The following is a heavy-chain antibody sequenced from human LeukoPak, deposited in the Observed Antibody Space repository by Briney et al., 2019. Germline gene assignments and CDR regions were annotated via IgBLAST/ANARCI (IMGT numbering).Heavy chain of an antibody. CDR2: ISHSGST. J-gene: IGHJ1*01. CDR1: GGSISTYY. CDR3: ARGGAARLHFQN. Sequence: PSETLSLTCTVSGGSISTYYWNWVRQPPGKGLEWIGYISHSGSTNYNPSLQSRVTISVDTSKNQFSLNLNSVTAADTAVYYCARGGAARLHFQNWGQGTLVTVSS. V-gene: IGHV4-59*01. D-gene: IGHD6-6*01.